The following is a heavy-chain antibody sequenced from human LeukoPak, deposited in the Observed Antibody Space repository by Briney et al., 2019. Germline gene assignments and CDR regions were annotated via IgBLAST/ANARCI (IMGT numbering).Heavy chain of an antibody. CDR2: IYPGDSDT. V-gene: IGHV5-51*01. CDR3: ARQREYSSSSSWFDP. J-gene: IGHJ5*02. D-gene: IGHD6-6*01. Sequence: RGASLKISCKGSGYSFTSYWIGWVRQMPRKGLEWMGIIYPGDSDTRYSPSFQGQVTISADKSISTAYLQWSSLKASDTAMYYCARQREYSSSSSWFDPWGQGTLVTVSS. CDR1: GYSFTSYW.